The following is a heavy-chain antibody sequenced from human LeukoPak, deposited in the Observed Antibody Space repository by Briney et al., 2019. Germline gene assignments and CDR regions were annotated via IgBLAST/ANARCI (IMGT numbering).Heavy chain of an antibody. J-gene: IGHJ4*02. Sequence: GGSLRLSFEVSGFICSYYGMNWVRQAPGKGLEWVSAISDSGDATYYADSVKGRFTISRDNSKSTLYLQMNNLRAEDTALYYCAKERGHSKPFDYWGQGTLVTVSS. V-gene: IGHV3-23*01. CDR2: ISDSGDAT. CDR3: AKERGHSKPFDY. CDR1: GFICSYYG. D-gene: IGHD4-23*01.